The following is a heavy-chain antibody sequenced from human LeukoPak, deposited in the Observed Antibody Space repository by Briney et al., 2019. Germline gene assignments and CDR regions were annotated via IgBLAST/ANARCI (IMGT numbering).Heavy chain of an antibody. CDR3: AKGGLRYSSGWYYFDY. Sequence: PGGSLRLSCAASGFTFSSYEMIWVRQAPGQGLEWVSGISWNSGSIGYADSVKGRFTISRDNAKNSLYLQMSSLRAEDTALYYCAKGGLRYSSGWYYFDYWGQGTLVTVSS. CDR2: ISWNSGSI. CDR1: GFTFSSYE. V-gene: IGHV3-9*01. D-gene: IGHD6-19*01. J-gene: IGHJ4*02.